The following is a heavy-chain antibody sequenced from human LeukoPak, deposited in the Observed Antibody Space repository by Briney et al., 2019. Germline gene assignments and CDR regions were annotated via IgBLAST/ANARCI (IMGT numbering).Heavy chain of an antibody. Sequence: AVNVSCKASGGTFSSYAISWVRQAPGQRLEGMGGIIPIFGTANYAEKFQCRVTITADESTSTAYMELSSLRSEDTAVYYCARVFYGGNSGIDYWGQGTLVTVSS. CDR1: GGTFSSYA. J-gene: IGHJ4*02. V-gene: IGHV1-69*13. CDR2: IIPIFGTA. CDR3: ARVFYGGNSGIDY. D-gene: IGHD4-23*01.